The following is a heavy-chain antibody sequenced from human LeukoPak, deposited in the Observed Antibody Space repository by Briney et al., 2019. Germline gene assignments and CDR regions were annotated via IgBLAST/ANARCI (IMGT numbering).Heavy chain of an antibody. Sequence: PGGSLRPSCAASGFTFSSYAMSWVRHAPGKGLEWVSAISGSGGSTYYADSVKGRFTISRDNSKNTLYLQMNSLRAEDTAVYYCAKVDTATFDYWGQGTLVTVSS. J-gene: IGHJ4*02. V-gene: IGHV3-23*01. D-gene: IGHD5-18*01. CDR3: AKVDTATFDY. CDR2: ISGSGGST. CDR1: GFTFSSYA.